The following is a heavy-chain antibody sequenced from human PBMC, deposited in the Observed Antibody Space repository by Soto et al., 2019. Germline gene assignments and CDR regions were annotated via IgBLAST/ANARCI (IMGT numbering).Heavy chain of an antibody. CDR3: ARDEGGYSYDYYYYGMDV. CDR2: IIPIFGTA. D-gene: IGHD5-18*01. J-gene: IGHJ6*02. V-gene: IGHV1-69*01. CDR1: GGTFSSYA. Sequence: KVSCKASGGTFSSYAISWVRQAPGQGLEWMGGIIPIFGTANYAQKFQGRVTITADESTSTAYMELSSLRSEDTAVYYCARDEGGYSYDYYYYGMDVWGQGTTVTVSS.